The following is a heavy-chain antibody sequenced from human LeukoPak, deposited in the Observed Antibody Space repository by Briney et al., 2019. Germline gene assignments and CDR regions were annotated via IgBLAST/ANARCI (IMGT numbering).Heavy chain of an antibody. CDR2: INPNSGGT. V-gene: IGHV1-2*02. CDR3: ATRITIFGVVTDFDY. CDR1: GYTFTGYY. D-gene: IGHD3-3*01. Sequence: ASVKVSCKASGYTFTGYYMHWVRQAPGQGLEWMGWINPNSGGTNYAQKFQGRVTMTRDTSINTAYMELSRLRSDDTAVYYCATRITIFGVVTDFDYWGQGTLVTVSS. J-gene: IGHJ4*02.